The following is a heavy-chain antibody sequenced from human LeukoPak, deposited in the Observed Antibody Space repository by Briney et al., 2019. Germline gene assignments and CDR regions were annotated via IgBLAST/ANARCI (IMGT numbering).Heavy chain of an antibody. J-gene: IGHJ4*02. CDR2: ITGGGNNP. Sequence: GSLRLSCAASGFTFSTDDMTWVRQAPGKGLEWVSTITGGGNNPYYADSVKGRFTISRDNSKNTLYLQMNSLRAEDTAVYYCAKGILYSSSSYFDCWGQGTLVTVSS. CDR3: AKGILYSSSSYFDC. CDR1: GFTFSTDD. V-gene: IGHV3-23*01. D-gene: IGHD6-6*01.